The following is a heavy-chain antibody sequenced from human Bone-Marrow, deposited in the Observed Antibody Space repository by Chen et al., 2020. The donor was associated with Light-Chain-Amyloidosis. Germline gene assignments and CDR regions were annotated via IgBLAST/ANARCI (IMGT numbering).Heavy chain of an antibody. J-gene: IGHJ4*02. V-gene: IGHV5-51*01. CDR2: IDPDDSDA. CDR1: GYTFPNYW. CDR3: ARRRDGYNLDY. D-gene: IGHD5-12*01. Sequence: EVQLEQSGPEVKKPGESLKISCKGSGYTFPNYWIGWVRQMPGKGLEWLCVIDPDDSDARYSPSFEGQVTISADKSITTAYLQWRSLKASDTAMYYCARRRDGYNLDYWGQGTLVTVSS.